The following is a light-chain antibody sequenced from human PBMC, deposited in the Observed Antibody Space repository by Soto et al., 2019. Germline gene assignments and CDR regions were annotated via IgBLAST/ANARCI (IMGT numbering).Light chain of an antibody. CDR3: SSYTSSSTYV. V-gene: IGLV2-14*03. CDR2: DVR. J-gene: IGLJ1*01. Sequence: QSALTQPGSVSGSPGQSITISSTGTSSDVGYYNYVSWYQQHPGKAPKLMIYDVRNRPSGVSNRFSGSKSGNTASLTISGLQAEYEADYYCSSYTSSSTYVFGTGTKLTVL. CDR1: SSDVGYYNY.